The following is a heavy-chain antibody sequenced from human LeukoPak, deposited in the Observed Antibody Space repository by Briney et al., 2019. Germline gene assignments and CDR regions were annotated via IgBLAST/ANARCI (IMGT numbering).Heavy chain of an antibody. CDR3: AKDEFRTLYSSGLYAG. CDR2: ISGSGGST. V-gene: IGHV3-23*01. Sequence: GGSLRLSCAASGFTFSSYAMSWVRPAPGKGLEWVSAISGSGGSTYYADSVKGRFTIYRDNSKDSLYLQINSLRAEDMAVYYCAKDEFRTLYSSGLYAGWGQGTMVTVS. D-gene: IGHD6-19*01. J-gene: IGHJ4*02. CDR1: GFTFSSYA.